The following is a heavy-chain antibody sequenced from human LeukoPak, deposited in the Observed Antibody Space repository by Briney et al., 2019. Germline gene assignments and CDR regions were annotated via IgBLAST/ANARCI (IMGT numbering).Heavy chain of an antibody. Sequence: GGSLRLSCAASGFTFGSYWMSWVRQAPGKGLEWVANIKQDGSEKYYVDSVKGRFTISRDNAKNSLYLQMNSLRAEDTAVYYCARGMATILDYWGQGTLVTVSS. D-gene: IGHD5-24*01. J-gene: IGHJ4*02. CDR1: GFTFGSYW. CDR3: ARGMATILDY. CDR2: IKQDGSEK. V-gene: IGHV3-7*04.